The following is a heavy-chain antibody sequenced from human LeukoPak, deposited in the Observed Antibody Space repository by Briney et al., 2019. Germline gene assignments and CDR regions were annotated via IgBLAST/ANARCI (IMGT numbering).Heavy chain of an antibody. J-gene: IGHJ6*02. CDR2: ISWNSGSI. Sequence: QAGGSLRLSCAASGFTFDDYAMRWVRHAPGKGLEWVSGISWNSGSIGYADSVKGRFTISRDNAKNSLYLQMNSLRAEDTALYYCAKDISPPPQYSSSWYNSYYYYYGMDVWGQGTTVTVSS. V-gene: IGHV3-9*01. CDR3: AKDISPPPQYSSSWYNSYYYYYGMDV. D-gene: IGHD6-13*01. CDR1: GFTFDDYA.